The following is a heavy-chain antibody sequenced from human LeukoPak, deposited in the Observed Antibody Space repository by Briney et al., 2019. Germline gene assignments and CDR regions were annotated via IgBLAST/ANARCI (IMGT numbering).Heavy chain of an antibody. CDR3: ARPFGRSGPRPGAFDI. V-gene: IGHV4-39*01. CDR1: GGSISSSSYY. CDR2: IYYSGST. Sequence: SETLSLTCTVSGGSISSSSYYWGWIRQPPGKGLEWIGSIYYSGSTYYNPSLKSRVTISVDTSKNQFSLKPSSVTAADTAVYYCARPFGRSGPRPGAFDIWGQGTMVTVSS. D-gene: IGHD2-15*01. J-gene: IGHJ3*02.